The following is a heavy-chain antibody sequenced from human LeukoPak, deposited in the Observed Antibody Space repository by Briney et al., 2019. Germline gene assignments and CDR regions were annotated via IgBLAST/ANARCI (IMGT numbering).Heavy chain of an antibody. CDR1: GFTFSSYS. V-gene: IGHV3-21*01. J-gene: IGHJ3*02. Sequence: PGGSLRLSCAASGFTFSSYSMNWVRQAPGKGLEWVSSISSSSSYIYYADSVKGRFTISRDNAKNSLYLQMNSLRAEDTAVYYCARRGQLWLRDAFDIWGQGTMVTVSS. CDR3: ARRGQLWLRDAFDI. CDR2: ISSSSSYI. D-gene: IGHD5-18*01.